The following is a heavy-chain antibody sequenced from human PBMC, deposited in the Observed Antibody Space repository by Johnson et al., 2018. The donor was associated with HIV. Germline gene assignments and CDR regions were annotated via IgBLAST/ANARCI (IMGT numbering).Heavy chain of an antibody. D-gene: IGHD6-19*01. CDR2: IYSGGRT. J-gene: IGHJ3*02. CDR3: AGRSSAWYEDAFDI. V-gene: IGHV3-66*03. Sequence: VQLVESGGGLIQPGGSLRLSCAASGFTVSSNYMSWVRQAPGKGLEWVSVIYSGGRTYYADSVQGRFTISRDNSKNTLYLQMNSLRAEDTAVYYCAGRSSAWYEDAFDIWGQGTMVTVSS. CDR1: GFTVSSNY.